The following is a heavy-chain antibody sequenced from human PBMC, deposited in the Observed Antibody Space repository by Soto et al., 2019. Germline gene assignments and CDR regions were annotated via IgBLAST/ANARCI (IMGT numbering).Heavy chain of an antibody. D-gene: IGHD2-8*01. CDR3: ARRTWVMDV. CDR2: IFHSGNT. J-gene: IGHJ6*02. Sequence: SVTLSLTCAVSSGSIDATNWWSWVRQPPGKGLEWIGEIFHSGNTYYNPSLASRVTISVDTSKNQFSLNLRSVTAADTAVYYCARRTWVMDVWGQRTTVTVSS. V-gene: IGHV4-4*02. CDR1: SGSIDATNW.